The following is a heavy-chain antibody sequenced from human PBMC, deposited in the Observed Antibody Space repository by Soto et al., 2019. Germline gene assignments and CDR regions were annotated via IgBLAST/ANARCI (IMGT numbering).Heavy chain of an antibody. Sequence: SVKVSCKASGGTFSSYAISWVRQAPGQGLEWMGGIIPIFGTANYAQKFQGRVTITADESTSTAYMELSSLRSEDTAVYYCAHGVVYGDYPETNYYGMDVWGQGTTVTVSS. CDR3: AHGVVYGDYPETNYYGMDV. CDR2: IIPIFGTA. D-gene: IGHD4-17*01. V-gene: IGHV1-69*13. J-gene: IGHJ6*02. CDR1: GGTFSSYA.